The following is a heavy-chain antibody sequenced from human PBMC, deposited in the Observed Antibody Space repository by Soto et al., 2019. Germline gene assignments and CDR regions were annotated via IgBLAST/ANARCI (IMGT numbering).Heavy chain of an antibody. CDR2: IYYSGST. V-gene: IGHV4-31*03. CDR1: GGSISSGGYY. J-gene: IGHJ6*02. Sequence: QVQLQESGPGLVKPSQTLSLTCTVSGGSISSGGYYWSWIRQHPGKGLEWIGYIYYSGSTYYNPSLKSRVTISVDTSKNQFSLKLSSVTAADTAVXXXXXDTSRYYYYYGMDVWGQGTTVTVSS. D-gene: IGHD1-26*01. CDR3: XXDTSRYYYYYGMDV.